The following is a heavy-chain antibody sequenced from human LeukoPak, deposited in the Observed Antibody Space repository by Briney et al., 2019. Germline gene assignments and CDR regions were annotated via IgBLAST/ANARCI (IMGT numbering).Heavy chain of an antibody. V-gene: IGHV1-69*13. CDR3: ARDRSPLQLDCSRSSCYAVGGAFDI. D-gene: IGHD2-2*01. CDR2: IIPIFGTT. J-gene: IGHJ3*02. Sequence: SVKVSCKASGGTFSSYTISWVRQAPGQGLEWMGGIIPIFGTTNYAQNFQGRVTITADESTSTAYMELSSLRSEDTAVYYCARDRSPLQLDCSRSSCYAVGGAFDIWGQGTMVTVSS. CDR1: GGTFSSYT.